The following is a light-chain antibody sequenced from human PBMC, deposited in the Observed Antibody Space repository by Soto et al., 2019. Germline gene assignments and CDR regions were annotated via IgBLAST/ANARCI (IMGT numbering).Light chain of an antibody. CDR2: AAS. CDR1: QSIRIY. V-gene: IGKV1-39*01. Sequence: DIQMTQSPSSLSASVGDRVTITCRASQSIRIYLNWYQQKPGKAPELLIFAASSLQSGVPSRFIGSGSGTDFTLTISSLQPEDFATYYCQQSGDTPPWTFGQGTKVEIK. J-gene: IGKJ1*01. CDR3: QQSGDTPPWT.